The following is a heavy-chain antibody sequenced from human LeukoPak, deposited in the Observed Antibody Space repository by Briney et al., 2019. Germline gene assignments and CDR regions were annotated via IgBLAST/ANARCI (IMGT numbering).Heavy chain of an antibody. V-gene: IGHV4-34*01. CDR3: ARVGYYGSGSLHCYGMDV. Sequence: SETLSLTCAVYGGSFSAYYWSWIRQPPGKGLEWIGEINHSGSTNYSPSFKSRVTISVDTSKTQFSLKLSSVTAADTAVYYCARVGYYGSGSLHCYGMDVWGQGTTVTVSS. D-gene: IGHD3-10*01. J-gene: IGHJ6*02. CDR1: GGSFSAYY. CDR2: INHSGST.